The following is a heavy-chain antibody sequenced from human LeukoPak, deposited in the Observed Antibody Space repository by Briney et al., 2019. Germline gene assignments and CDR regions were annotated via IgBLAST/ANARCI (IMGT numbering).Heavy chain of an antibody. CDR1: GGSISSYY. Sequence: PSETLSLTCTVSGGSISSYYWSWIRQPPGKGLEWIGHIYYSGSTNYNPSLKSRVTISVDTSKNQFSLKLSSVTAADTAVYYCARAGIGAAYHYHYGMDVWGQGTTVTVSS. CDR2: IYYSGST. V-gene: IGHV4-59*08. J-gene: IGHJ6*02. CDR3: ARAGIGAAYHYHYGMDV. D-gene: IGHD6-13*01.